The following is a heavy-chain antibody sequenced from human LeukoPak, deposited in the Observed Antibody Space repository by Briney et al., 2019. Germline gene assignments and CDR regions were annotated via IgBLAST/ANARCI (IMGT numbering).Heavy chain of an antibody. CDR2: ISWNSGSI. D-gene: IGHD3-10*01. V-gene: IGHV3-9*01. CDR1: RFTFDDYA. CDR3: AKALWFGELLIAFDI. Sequence: GGSLRLSCAASRFTFDDYAMHWVRQAPGKGLEWVSGISWNSGSIGYADSVKGRFTISRDNAKNSLYLQMNSLRAEDTALYYCAKALWFGELLIAFDIWGQGTMVTVSS. J-gene: IGHJ3*02.